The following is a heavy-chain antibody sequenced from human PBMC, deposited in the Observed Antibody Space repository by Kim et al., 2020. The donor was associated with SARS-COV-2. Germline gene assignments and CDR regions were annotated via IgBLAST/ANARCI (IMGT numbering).Heavy chain of an antibody. V-gene: IGHV3-7*04. J-gene: IGHJ4*02. D-gene: IGHD6-13*01. CDR3: ARLGSSSWNFDY. CDR2: K. Sequence: KFYVESVKGRFTIYRDNAKNSLYLQMNSLRAEDTAVYYCARLGSSSWNFDYWGQGTLVTVSS.